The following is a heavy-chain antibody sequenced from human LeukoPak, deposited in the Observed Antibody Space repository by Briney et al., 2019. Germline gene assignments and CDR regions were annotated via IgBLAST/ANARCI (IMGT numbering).Heavy chain of an antibody. V-gene: IGHV3-30*03. J-gene: IGHJ5*02. CDR2: ISYDGSNK. CDR3: ARRAGGLARNNWFDP. Sequence: GRSLRLSCAASGFTFSSYGMHWVRQAPGKGLEWVAVISYDGSNKYYADSVKGRFTISRDNSKNTLYLQMNSLRAVDTAVYCARRAGGLARNNWFDPWGQGTLVTVSS. D-gene: IGHD3-16*01. CDR1: GFTFSSYG.